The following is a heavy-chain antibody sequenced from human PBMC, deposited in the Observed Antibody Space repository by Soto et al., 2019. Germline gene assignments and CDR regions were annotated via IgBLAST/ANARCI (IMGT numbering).Heavy chain of an antibody. V-gene: IGHV4-30-4*01. CDR2: IFDSGTT. J-gene: IGHJ4*02. CDR3: ARGPSADKVHY. Sequence: PSETLSLTCTVSGGSITSDYSCWSWIRQPPGEGLEWIGHIFDSGTTYTNPSLRSQVAISLDTSKNHFSLTLSSVTAADTAVYYCARGPSADKVHYWGEGALVTVSS. CDR1: GGSITSDYSC.